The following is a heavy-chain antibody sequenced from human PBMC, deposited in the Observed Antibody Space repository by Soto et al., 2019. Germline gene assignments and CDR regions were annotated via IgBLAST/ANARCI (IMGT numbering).Heavy chain of an antibody. V-gene: IGHV4-30-4*01. Sequence: SETLSLTCTVSGGSISSGDYYWSWIRQPPGKGLEWIGYIYYSGSTYYNPSLKSRVTISVDTSKNQFSLKLSSVTAADTAVYYCASQRRTVTTFYGMDVWGQGTTVTVSS. CDR2: IYYSGST. CDR3: ASQRRTVTTFYGMDV. D-gene: IGHD4-17*01. CDR1: GGSISSGDYY. J-gene: IGHJ6*02.